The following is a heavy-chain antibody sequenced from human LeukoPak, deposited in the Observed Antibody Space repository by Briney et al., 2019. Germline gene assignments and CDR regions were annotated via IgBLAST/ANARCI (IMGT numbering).Heavy chain of an antibody. J-gene: IGHJ6*02. CDR1: GYSFTSYW. V-gene: IGHV5-51*01. CDR2: IYPGDSDT. Sequence: GESLKISCKGSGYSFTSYWIGWVRQMPGKGLEWTGIIYPGDSDTRYSPSFQGQVTISADKSISTAYLQWSSLKASDTAMYYCASPDPYYDSSGYGYYGMDVWGQGTTVTVSS. D-gene: IGHD3-22*01. CDR3: ASPDPYYDSSGYGYYGMDV.